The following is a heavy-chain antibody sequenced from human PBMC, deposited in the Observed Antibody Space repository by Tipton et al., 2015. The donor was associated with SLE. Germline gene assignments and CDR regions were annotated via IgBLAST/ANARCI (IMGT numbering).Heavy chain of an antibody. J-gene: IGHJ4*02. Sequence: LRLSCAVYGGSFSDYYWSWIRQPPGKGLEWVGEINHSGRTNYNSSLKSRVTISVDTSKNQFSLKLSSLTAADTAVYYCARQGYRSVFGYWAQGTLVTVSS. D-gene: IGHD3-10*01. CDR1: GGSFSDYY. CDR2: INHSGRT. V-gene: IGHV4-34*01. CDR3: ARQGYRSVFGY.